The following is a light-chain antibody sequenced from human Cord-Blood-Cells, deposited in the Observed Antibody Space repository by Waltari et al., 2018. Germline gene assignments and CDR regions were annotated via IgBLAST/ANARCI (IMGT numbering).Light chain of an antibody. CDR1: SSDVGRYNY. CDR2: YVS. Sequence: QSALTQTASVSGSPGQSINISSTGTSSDVGRYNYVSWYQQHPGKAPKLMIYYVSKRPSVFSNRFSGSKSGNTASLTISGLHAEDEADYYCSSYTGSNTWVFGGGTKLTVL. J-gene: IGLJ3*02. CDR3: SSYTGSNTWV. V-gene: IGLV2-14*01.